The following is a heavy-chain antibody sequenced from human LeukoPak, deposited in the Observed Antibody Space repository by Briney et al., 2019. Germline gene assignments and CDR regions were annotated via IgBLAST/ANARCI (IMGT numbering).Heavy chain of an antibody. CDR2: IDSGGSST. J-gene: IGHJ4*02. CDR3: VRDKSGGSVTTSFDY. Sequence: PGGSLRLSCAASGFTFSSYWMHWVRQAPGKGLVWVSRIDSGGSSTSYADSVKGRFTISRDNAKNTLYLQMNSLRAEDTAVYYCVRDKSGGSVTTSFDYWGQGTLVTVSS. V-gene: IGHV3-74*01. CDR1: GFTFSSYW. D-gene: IGHD4-17*01.